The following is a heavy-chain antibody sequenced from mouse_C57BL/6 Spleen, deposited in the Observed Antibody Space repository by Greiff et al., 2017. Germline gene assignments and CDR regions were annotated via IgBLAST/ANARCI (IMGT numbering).Heavy chain of an antibody. CDR1: GYTFTSYW. J-gene: IGHJ4*01. CDR3: AGGNYYAMDY. Sequence: VQLQQPGAELVRPGSSVKLSCKASGYTFTSYWMHWVKQRPIQGLEWIGNINPTDSETPYNQKFKDKATLTVDKSSSTAYMQLSGLTSEDSAVYYCAGGNYYAMDYWGQGTSVTVSS. V-gene: IGHV1-52*01. CDR2: INPTDSET.